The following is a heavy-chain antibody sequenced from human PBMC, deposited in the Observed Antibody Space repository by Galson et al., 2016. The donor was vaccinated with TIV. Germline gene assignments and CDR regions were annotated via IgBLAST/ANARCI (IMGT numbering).Heavy chain of an antibody. D-gene: IGHD5-12*01. CDR3: VRGAGISWLRYPFEY. Sequence: TLSLTCTVSGDSISSGSYYWSWIRQPAGKGLQWIGSIHHTGDTHYDPSLKSRVTISVDTSKNQFSLKLSSVTAADTAVYFCVRGAGISWLRYPFEYWGQGILVTVSS. V-gene: IGHV4-61*02. J-gene: IGHJ4*02. CDR1: GDSISSGSYY. CDR2: IHHTGDT.